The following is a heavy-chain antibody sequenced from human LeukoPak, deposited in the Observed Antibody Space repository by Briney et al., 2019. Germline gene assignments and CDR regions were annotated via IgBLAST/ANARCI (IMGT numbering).Heavy chain of an antibody. D-gene: IGHD3-16*01. Sequence: SETLSLTCTVSSVSISRTTYYWGWIRQPPGKGLEWIGTIYYSGSTNYNPSLKSRVTISVDTSKNQFSLKLSSVTAADTAVYYCAREDYDYVWGTNYFDYWGQGTLVTVSS. J-gene: IGHJ4*02. CDR1: SVSISRTTYY. V-gene: IGHV4-39*07. CDR2: IYYSGST. CDR3: AREDYDYVWGTNYFDY.